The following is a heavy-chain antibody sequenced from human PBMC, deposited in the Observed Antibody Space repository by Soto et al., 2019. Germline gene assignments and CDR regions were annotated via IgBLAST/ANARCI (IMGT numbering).Heavy chain of an antibody. CDR1: GGSISSYY. CDR2: IYYTGRT. D-gene: IGHD3-10*01. CDR3: AREVGGETPYFDY. Sequence: QVQLQESGPGLVKASETLSLTCTVSGGSISSYYWSWIRQSPERGLEWIGYIYYTGRTNYNPSLQGRVTISVDTSKNQFSLRLNSVTAADTAVYYCAREVGGETPYFDYWGQGTLVTVSS. J-gene: IGHJ4*02. V-gene: IGHV4-59*01.